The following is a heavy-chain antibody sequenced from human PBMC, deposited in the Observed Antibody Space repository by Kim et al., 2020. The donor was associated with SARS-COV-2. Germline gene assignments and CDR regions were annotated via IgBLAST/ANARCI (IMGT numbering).Heavy chain of an antibody. CDR3: ARFVAARPPDY. D-gene: IGHD6-6*01. Sequence: GGSLRLSCAASGFTFSDYYMSWIRQAPGKGLEWVSYISSSSSYTNYADSVKGRFTISRDNAKNSLYLQMNSLRAEDTAVYYCARFVAARPPDYWGQGTLVTVSS. J-gene: IGHJ4*02. CDR1: GFTFSDYY. CDR2: ISSSSSYT. V-gene: IGHV3-11*06.